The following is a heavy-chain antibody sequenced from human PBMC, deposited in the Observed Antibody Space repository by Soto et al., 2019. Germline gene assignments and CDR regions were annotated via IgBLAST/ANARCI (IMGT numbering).Heavy chain of an antibody. CDR2: IYYSGST. CDR3: ARNDYDILTGPQFDY. Sequence: SETLSLTCTVSGGSISSGGYYWSWIRQHPGKGLEWIGYIYYSGSTYYNPSLKSRVTISVDTSKNQFSLKLSSVTAADTAVYYCARNDYDILTGPQFDYWGQGTLVTVSS. CDR1: GGSISSGGYY. V-gene: IGHV4-31*03. J-gene: IGHJ4*02. D-gene: IGHD3-9*01.